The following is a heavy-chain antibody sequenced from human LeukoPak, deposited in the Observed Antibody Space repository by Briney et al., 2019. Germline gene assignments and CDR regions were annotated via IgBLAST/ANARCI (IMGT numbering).Heavy chain of an antibody. D-gene: IGHD2-2*01. CDR3: ARESYCSSTSCSNWFDP. CDR1: GGSISSYY. J-gene: IGHJ5*02. CDR2: IYYSGST. Sequence: SETLSLTCTVSGGSISSYYWSWIRQPPGKGLEWIGYIYYSGSTNYNPSLKSRVTISVDTSKNQFSLKLSSVTAADTAVYYCARESYCSSTSCSNWFDPWGQGTLVTVSS. V-gene: IGHV4-59*12.